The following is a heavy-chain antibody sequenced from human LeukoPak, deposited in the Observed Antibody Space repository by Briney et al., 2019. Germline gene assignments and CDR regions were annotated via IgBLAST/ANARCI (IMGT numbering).Heavy chain of an antibody. D-gene: IGHD2-8*02. Sequence: PGGSLRLSCAASGFTFSSYEMNWVRQAPGKGLEWVSYISSSGSTIYYADSVKGRFTISRDNAKNSLCLQMNSLRAEDTAVYYCAREISGGHDYYYYMDVWGKGTTVTVSS. V-gene: IGHV3-48*03. CDR2: ISSSGSTI. CDR1: GFTFSSYE. J-gene: IGHJ6*03. CDR3: AREISGGHDYYYYMDV.